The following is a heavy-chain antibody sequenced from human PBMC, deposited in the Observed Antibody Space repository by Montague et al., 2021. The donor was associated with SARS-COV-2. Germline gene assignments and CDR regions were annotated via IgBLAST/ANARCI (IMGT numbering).Heavy chain of an antibody. CDR3: ARQDTSGWLTFDY. V-gene: IGHV6-1*01. CDR1: GDSVSSRTAA. D-gene: IGHD6-19*01. J-gene: IGHJ4*02. Sequence: CAISGDSVSSRTAAWNWLRQSPSRGLEWLGRAYFRSSFYNDYALSVKSRLNIQPDSAKNQFSLQLTSVTPEDTAIYYCARQDTSGWLTFDYWGQGILVTVSS. CDR2: AYFRSSFYN.